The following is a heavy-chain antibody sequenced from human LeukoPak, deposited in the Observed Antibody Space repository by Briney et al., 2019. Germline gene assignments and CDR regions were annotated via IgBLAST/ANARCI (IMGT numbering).Heavy chain of an antibody. CDR1: GGSISSYY. D-gene: IGHD3-10*01. CDR2: IYYSGST. Sequence: PSETLSLTCTVSGGSISSYYWSWIRQPPGKGLEWIGYIYYSGSTNYNPSLKSRVTISVDTSKNQFSLKLSSVTVADTAVYYCARESKTRGWFGELREFDAFDIWGQGTMVTVSS. J-gene: IGHJ3*02. V-gene: IGHV4-59*01. CDR3: ARESKTRGWFGELREFDAFDI.